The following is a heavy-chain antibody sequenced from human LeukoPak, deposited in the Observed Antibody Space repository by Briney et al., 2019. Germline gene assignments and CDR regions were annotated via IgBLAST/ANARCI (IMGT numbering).Heavy chain of an antibody. CDR2: IYSGGST. CDR1: GFTVSSNY. D-gene: IGHD6-13*01. CDR3: ARGIAAGGDAFDI. Sequence: GGSLRLSCAASGFTVSSNYMSWVRQAPGKGLEWVSVIYSGGSTYYADSVKGRFTISRDNSKNTLYLQMNSLRAEDTAVYYCARGIAAGGDAFDIWGQGTMVTVSS. J-gene: IGHJ3*02. V-gene: IGHV3-66*01.